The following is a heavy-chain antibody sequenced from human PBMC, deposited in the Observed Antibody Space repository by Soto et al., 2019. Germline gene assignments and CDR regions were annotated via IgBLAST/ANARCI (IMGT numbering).Heavy chain of an antibody. CDR2: ISGSGGST. V-gene: IGHV3-23*01. Sequence: EVQLLESGGGLVQPGGSLRLSCAASGFTFSSYAMRWVRQAPVKGLEWVSAISGSGGSTYYADSVKGRFTISRDNSKNTLCLQMNSLRAEDTGVYYCARRCSGSYYDYWGQGTVVTVSS. CDR3: ARRCSGSYYDY. D-gene: IGHD1-26*01. CDR1: GFTFSSYA. J-gene: IGHJ4*02.